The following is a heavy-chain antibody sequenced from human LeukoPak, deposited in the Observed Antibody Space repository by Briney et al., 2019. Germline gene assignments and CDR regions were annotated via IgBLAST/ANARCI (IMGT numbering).Heavy chain of an antibody. Sequence: PSETLSLTCTVSGGSISSYYWSWIRQPPGKGLERIGYIYYSGSTNYNPSLKSRVTISVDTSKNQFSLKLSSVTAADTAVYYCARDRGGSYYVYDYWGQRTLVTVSS. J-gene: IGHJ4*02. CDR3: ARDRGGSYYVYDY. D-gene: IGHD1-26*01. V-gene: IGHV4-59*01. CDR2: IYYSGST. CDR1: GGSISSYY.